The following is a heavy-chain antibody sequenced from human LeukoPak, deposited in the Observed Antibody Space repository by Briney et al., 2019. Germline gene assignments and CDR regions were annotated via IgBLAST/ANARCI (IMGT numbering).Heavy chain of an antibody. CDR3: ARVRCGGDCYPDY. CDR1: GFSLSTSGMR. V-gene: IGHV2-70*04. J-gene: IGHJ4*02. D-gene: IGHD2-21*02. CDR2: IDWDDDK. Sequence: SGPALVKPTQTLTLTCTFSGFSLSTSGMRVSWIRQPPGKALEWLARIDWDDDKFYSTPLKTRLTISKDTSKNQVVLTMTNMDPVDTATYYCARVRCGGDCYPDYWGQGTLVTVSS.